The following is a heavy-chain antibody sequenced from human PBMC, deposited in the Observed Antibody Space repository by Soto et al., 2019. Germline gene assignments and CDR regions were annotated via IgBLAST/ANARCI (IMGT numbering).Heavy chain of an antibody. CDR2: VSPHGANT. V-gene: IGHV3-23*01. J-gene: IGHJ4*02. CDR3: ATEGAKSSWNFDY. Sequence: GGSLRLSCVASGFTFGSCGMNWVRQAPRKGLEWVAGVSPHGANTYYADSVRGRFIISRDDSRNTVSLDMNSLRGDDSAVYYCATEGAKSSWNFDYWGQGTVVTVSS. D-gene: IGHD1-1*01. CDR1: GFTFGSCG.